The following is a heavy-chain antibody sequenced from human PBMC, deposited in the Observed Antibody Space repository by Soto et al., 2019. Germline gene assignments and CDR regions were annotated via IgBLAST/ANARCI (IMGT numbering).Heavy chain of an antibody. CDR3: AREGELYHAFEI. D-gene: IGHD1-26*01. J-gene: IGHJ3*02. CDR2: IWYDGSNK. Sequence: QVQLVESGGGVVQPGRSLRLSSAASGFTFSSYGMHWVRQAPGKGLDWVAVIWYDGSNKYYADSVKGRFTISRDNSKNTLYLQMNSLRAEDTAVYYCAREGELYHAFEIWGQGTMVTVSS. CDR1: GFTFSSYG. V-gene: IGHV3-33*01.